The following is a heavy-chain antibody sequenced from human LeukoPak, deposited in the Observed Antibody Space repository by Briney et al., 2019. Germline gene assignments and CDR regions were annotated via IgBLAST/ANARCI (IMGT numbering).Heavy chain of an antibody. J-gene: IGHJ5*02. CDR2: IWYDGSNK. V-gene: IGHV3-33*01. CDR1: GFTFSSYG. D-gene: IGHD3-22*01. CDR3: ARDGGVYDSSGYLVDP. Sequence: GGSLRLSCAASGFTFSSYGMHWVRQAPGKGLEWVAVIWYDGSNKYYADSVKGRFTISRDNSKNTLYLQMNSLRAEDTAVYYCARDGGVYDSSGYLVDPWGQGTLVTASS.